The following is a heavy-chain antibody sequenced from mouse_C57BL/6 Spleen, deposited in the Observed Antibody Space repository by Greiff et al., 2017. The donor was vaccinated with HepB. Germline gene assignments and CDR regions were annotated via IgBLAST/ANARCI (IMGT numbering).Heavy chain of an antibody. CDR3: ARGYGNYETWFAY. V-gene: IGHV3-6*01. D-gene: IGHD2-1*01. CDR1: GYSITSGYY. J-gene: IGHJ3*01. Sequence: EVQLVESGPGLVKPSQSLSLTCSVTGYSITSGYYWNWIRQFPGNKLEWMGYISYDGSNNYNPSLKNRISITRDTSKNQFFLKLNSVTTEDTATYYCARGYGNYETWFAYWGQGTLVTVSA. CDR2: ISYDGSN.